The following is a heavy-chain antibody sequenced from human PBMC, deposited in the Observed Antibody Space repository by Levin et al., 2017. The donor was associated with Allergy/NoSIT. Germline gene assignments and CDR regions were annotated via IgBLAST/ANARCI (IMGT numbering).Heavy chain of an antibody. Sequence: SQTLSLTCTVSGGSISSGDYYWSWIRQPPGKGLEWIGYIYYSGSTYYNPSLKSRVTISVDTSKNQFSLKLSSVTAADTAVYYCARLRDYYDSSGYYGGIDYWGQGTLVTVSS. V-gene: IGHV4-30-4*01. J-gene: IGHJ4*02. CDR2: IYYSGST. CDR3: ARLRDYYDSSGYYGGIDY. D-gene: IGHD3-22*01. CDR1: GGSISSGDYY.